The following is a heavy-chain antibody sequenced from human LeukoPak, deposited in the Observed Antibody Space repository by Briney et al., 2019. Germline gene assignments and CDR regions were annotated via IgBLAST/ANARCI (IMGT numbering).Heavy chain of an antibody. Sequence: SETLSLTCTVSGGSISSGGYYWSWIRQHPGKGLEWIGYIYYSGSTYYNPSLKRRVTISVDTSKNQFSLKLSSVTAADTAVYYCARDLTRNEYEGDSSGSRYAFDIWGQGTMVTVSS. D-gene: IGHD3-22*01. CDR2: IYYSGST. CDR1: GGSISSGGYY. J-gene: IGHJ3*02. CDR3: ARDLTRNEYEGDSSGSRYAFDI. V-gene: IGHV4-31*03.